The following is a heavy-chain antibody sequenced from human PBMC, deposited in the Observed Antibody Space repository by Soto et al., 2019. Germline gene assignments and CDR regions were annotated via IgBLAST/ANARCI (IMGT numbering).Heavy chain of an antibody. D-gene: IGHD6-13*01. CDR1: GYTFTSYG. CDR2: ISAYNGNT. V-gene: IGHV1-18*01. J-gene: IGHJ3*02. CDR3: ARVVAAAGANFMAFDI. Sequence: ASVKVSCKASGYTFTSYGISWVRQAPGQGLEWMGWISAYNGNTNYAQKLQGRVTMTTDTSTSTAYMALRSLRSDDTAVYYCARVVAAAGANFMAFDIWGQGSLVTVSS.